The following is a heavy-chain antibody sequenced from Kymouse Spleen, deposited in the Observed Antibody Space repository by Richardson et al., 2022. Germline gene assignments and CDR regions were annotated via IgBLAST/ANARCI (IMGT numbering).Heavy chain of an antibody. CDR2: IKQDGSEK. D-gene: IGHD1-26*01. CDR1: GFTFSSYW. J-gene: IGHJ6*02. Sequence: EVQLVESGGGLVQPGGSLRLSCAASGFTFSSYWMSWVRQAPGKGLEWVANIKQDGSEKYYVDSVKGRFTISRDNAKNSLYLQMNSLRAEDTAVYYCARDRGSEGYYYGMDVWGQGTTVTVSS. CDR3: ARDRGSEGYYYGMDV. V-gene: IGHV3-7*01.